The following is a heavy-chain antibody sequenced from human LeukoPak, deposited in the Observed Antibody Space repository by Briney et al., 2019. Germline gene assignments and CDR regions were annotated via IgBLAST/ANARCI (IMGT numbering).Heavy chain of an antibody. J-gene: IGHJ4*02. D-gene: IGHD3-3*01. CDR2: ITHSGST. V-gene: IGHV4-34*01. CDR1: GGSSSGYY. CDR3: ARGLLSEDY. Sequence: PSETLSLTCVVYGGSSSGYYWSWIRQPPGKGVEWIGEITHSGSTNYNPSLKSRVTISLDTSKNLFSLNLNSVTAADTAVYYCARGLLSEDYWGQGTLVTVSS.